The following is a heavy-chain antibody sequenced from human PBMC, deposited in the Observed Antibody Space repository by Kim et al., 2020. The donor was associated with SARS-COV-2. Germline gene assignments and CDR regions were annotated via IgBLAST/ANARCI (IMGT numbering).Heavy chain of an antibody. CDR3: ARQNGDSVSTFGY. Sequence: SETLSLTCTVSGDSITSSFYYWGWIRQPPGKGLQWIGSFYFSGDTYYNPSLQSRVTISEDTSKRQFSLKLSSVTAADTAIYYCARQNGDSVSTFGYWGQGALVSVSS. CDR1: GDSITSSFYY. D-gene: IGHD4-17*01. J-gene: IGHJ4*02. CDR2: FYFSGDT. V-gene: IGHV4-39*01.